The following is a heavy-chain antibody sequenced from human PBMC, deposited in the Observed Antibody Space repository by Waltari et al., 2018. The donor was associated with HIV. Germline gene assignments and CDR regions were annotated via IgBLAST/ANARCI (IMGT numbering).Heavy chain of an antibody. J-gene: IGHJ4*02. CDR3: VKDMFGEYDY. Sequence: EVQLVQSGGGLVQPGGSRRLSCAASGFSVSRYWMHWVRQIPGQGLVWVSRINPDGNTINYADSVRGRFTISRDYAKNTLYLQMNSLSDEDTAMYYCVKDMFGEYDYWGQGTLVTVSS. D-gene: IGHD3-10*02. V-gene: IGHV3-74*01. CDR2: INPDGNTI. CDR1: GFSVSRYW.